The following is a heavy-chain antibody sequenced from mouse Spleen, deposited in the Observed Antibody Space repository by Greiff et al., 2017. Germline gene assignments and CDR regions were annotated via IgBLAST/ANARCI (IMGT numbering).Heavy chain of an antibody. D-gene: IGHD3-3*01. J-gene: IGHJ3*01. Sequence: EVKLQESGGGLVQPGGSRKLSCAASGFTFSSFGMHWVRQAPEKGLEWVAYISSGSSTIYYADTVKGRFTISRDNPKNTLFLQMTSLRSEDTAMYYCARSGAGPAWFAYWGQGTLVTVSA. CDR3: ARSGAGPAWFAY. CDR1: GFTFSSFG. CDR2: ISSGSSTI. V-gene: IGHV5-17*02.